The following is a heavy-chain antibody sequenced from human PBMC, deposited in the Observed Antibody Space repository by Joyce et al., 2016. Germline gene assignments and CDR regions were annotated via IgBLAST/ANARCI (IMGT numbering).Heavy chain of an antibody. J-gene: IGHJ4*02. D-gene: IGHD2-15*01. V-gene: IGHV1-3*04. Sequence: QVQLVQSGAGVKTPGASVKLSCKASGYTFTNYAIHWVRQAPGQRLEWMGWINTDKGNTKYSQNVQGRVTIYRDTSASTAYMELSSMRSEDSAVYYCAREISPSGDICYSHWGQGTLVTVSS. CDR1: GYTFTNYA. CDR2: INTDKGNT. CDR3: AREISPSGDICYSH.